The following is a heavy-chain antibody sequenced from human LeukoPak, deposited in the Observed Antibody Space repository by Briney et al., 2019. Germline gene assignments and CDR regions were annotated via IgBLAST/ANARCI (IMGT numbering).Heavy chain of an antibody. CDR1: GGSINSGGYY. Sequence: SETLSLTCAVSGGSINSGGYYWSWIRQPPGKGLEWIGEINHSGSTNYNPSLKSRVTISVDTSKNQFSLKLSSVTAADTAVYYCARDPVSGLTYWGQGTLVTVSS. D-gene: IGHD3-10*01. J-gene: IGHJ4*02. CDR3: ARDPVSGLTY. V-gene: IGHV4-34*01. CDR2: INHSGST.